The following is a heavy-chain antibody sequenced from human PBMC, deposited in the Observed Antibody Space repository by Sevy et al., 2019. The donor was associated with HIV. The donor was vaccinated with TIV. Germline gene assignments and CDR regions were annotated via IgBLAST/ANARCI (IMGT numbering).Heavy chain of an antibody. V-gene: IGHV3-23*01. CDR2: ISAGGSDT. J-gene: IGHJ4*01. CDR3: AKDRGVGYFYY. D-gene: IGHD3-10*01. Sequence: GGSLRLSCAASAFTFSNFAMSWVRQAPGKGLEWVSAISAGGSDTYYADSVKGRFTIARDNSRNTLYLQMNNLRAEDTAVYYCAKDRGVGYFYYWGHGTLVTVSS. CDR1: AFTFSNFA.